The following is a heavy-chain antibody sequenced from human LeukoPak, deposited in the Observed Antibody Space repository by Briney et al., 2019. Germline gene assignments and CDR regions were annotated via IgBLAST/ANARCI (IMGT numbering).Heavy chain of an antibody. J-gene: IGHJ3*02. CDR1: GFTFDDYT. Sequence: GGSLRLSCAASGFTFDDYTMHWVRQAPGKGLEWVSLISWDGGSTYYADSVKGRFTISRDNSKNTLYLQMNSLRAEDTAVYYCARGGSYLSAFDIWGQGTMVTVSS. CDR3: ARGGSYLSAFDI. D-gene: IGHD1-26*01. CDR2: ISWDGGST. V-gene: IGHV3-43*01.